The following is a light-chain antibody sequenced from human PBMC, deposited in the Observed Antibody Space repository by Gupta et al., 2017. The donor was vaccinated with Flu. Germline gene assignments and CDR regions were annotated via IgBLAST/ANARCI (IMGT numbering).Light chain of an antibody. CDR2: LGS. CDR3: MQALQTPLT. Sequence: DIVMTQTLLSLPVTPGEPASISCRSSQSLLHSNGYNYLDWYLQKPGQSPQLLIYLGSNRASGVPDRFSGSGAGTDFTLQISRVEAEDVGVYYCMQALQTPLTFGGGTKVEIK. CDR1: QSLLHSNGYNY. V-gene: IGKV2-28*01. J-gene: IGKJ4*01.